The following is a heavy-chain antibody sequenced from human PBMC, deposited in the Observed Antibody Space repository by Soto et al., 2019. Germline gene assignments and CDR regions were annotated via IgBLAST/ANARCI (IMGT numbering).Heavy chain of an antibody. Sequence: GGSLRLSCAASGFTFSDYYMSWIRQAPGKGLEWVSYISSSGSTIYYADSVKGRFTISRDKAKNSMYLQMNSLRAEDTAVYYWARVYDFWSGYYFPTHYYYYMDVWGKGTTVTVSS. CDR1: GFTFSDYY. CDR3: ARVYDFWSGYYFPTHYYYYMDV. V-gene: IGHV3-11*01. D-gene: IGHD3-3*01. J-gene: IGHJ6*03. CDR2: ISSSGSTI.